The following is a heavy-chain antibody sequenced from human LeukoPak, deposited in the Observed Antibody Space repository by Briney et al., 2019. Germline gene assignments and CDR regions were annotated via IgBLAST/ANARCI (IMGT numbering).Heavy chain of an antibody. Sequence: PSETLSLTCTVSGGSISTCYWRWIRQPPGKGLEWIGYIYYSGNSNYNPSLKSRVTISFDTSKNQFSLRLSSVTAADTAVYYCAGLGASGNGYLSWFDPWGQGTLVTVSS. V-gene: IGHV4-59*01. CDR3: AGLGASGNGYLSWFDP. D-gene: IGHD3-22*01. J-gene: IGHJ5*02. CDR1: GGSISTCY. CDR2: IYYSGNS.